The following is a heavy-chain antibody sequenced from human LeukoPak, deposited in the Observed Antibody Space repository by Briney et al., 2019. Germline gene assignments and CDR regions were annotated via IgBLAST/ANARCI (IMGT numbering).Heavy chain of an antibody. Sequence: PGGSLRLSCAASGFSFSSFAMTWVRQAPGKGLEWVSSITGGHYPTYNTDSVKVRFTISRDNSKNTLYLQMNSLRADDTAVYYCTKDPNGDYVGAFDPWGQGTLVTVSS. D-gene: IGHD4-17*01. CDR2: ITGGHYPT. V-gene: IGHV3-23*01. J-gene: IGHJ5*02. CDR3: TKDPNGDYVGAFDP. CDR1: GFSFSSFA.